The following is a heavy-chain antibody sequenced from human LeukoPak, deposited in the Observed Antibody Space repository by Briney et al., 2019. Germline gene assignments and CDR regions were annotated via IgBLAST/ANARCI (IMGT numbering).Heavy chain of an antibody. CDR1: GDSVSSNSAA. V-gene: IGHV6-1*01. J-gene: IGHJ6*02. CDR2: TYYRSKWYN. Sequence: SQTLSLTCAVSGDSVSSNSAAWNWIRQSPSRGLEWLGRTYYRSKWYNDYAVSVKSRITINPDTSKNQFSLQLNSVTPEDTAVYYCARDGGATDYYYYYGMDVGGQGPTVTVSS. CDR3: ARDGGATDYYYYYGMDV. D-gene: IGHD1-26*01.